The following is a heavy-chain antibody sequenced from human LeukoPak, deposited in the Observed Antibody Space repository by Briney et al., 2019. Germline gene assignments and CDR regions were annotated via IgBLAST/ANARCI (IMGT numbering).Heavy chain of an antibody. CDR1: GGSFSGYY. CDR2: INHSGST. Sequence: SEILSLTCAVYGGSFSGYYWSWIRQPPGKGLEWIGEINHSGSTNYNPSLKSRVTISVDTSKNQFSLKLSSVTAADTAVYYCARGARFDPWGQGTLVTVSP. J-gene: IGHJ5*02. CDR3: ARGARFDP. V-gene: IGHV4-34*01.